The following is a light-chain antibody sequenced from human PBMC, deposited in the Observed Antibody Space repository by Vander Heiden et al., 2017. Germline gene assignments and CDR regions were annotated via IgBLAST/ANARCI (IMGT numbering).Light chain of an antibody. Sequence: DIQITQSPSSLSASVGDRVTITCRASQSISSYLNWYQQKPGKAPKLLIYAASSLQSGVPSRFSGSGSGTDFTLTISRLQPEDFATYYCQQCDSTPRTFGQGTKVEIK. CDR1: QSISSY. V-gene: IGKV1-39*01. CDR2: AAS. CDR3: QQCDSTPRT. J-gene: IGKJ1*01.